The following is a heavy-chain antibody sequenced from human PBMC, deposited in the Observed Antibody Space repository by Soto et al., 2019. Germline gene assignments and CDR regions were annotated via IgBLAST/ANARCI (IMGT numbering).Heavy chain of an antibody. CDR3: ARGTFYSSSWYWFDP. Sequence: SETLSLTCTVSGGSISSYYWSWIRQPPGKGLEWIGYIYYSGSTNYNPSLKSRVTISVDTSKNQFPLKLSSVTAADTAVYYCARGTFYSSSWYWFDPWGQGTLVTVSS. J-gene: IGHJ5*02. V-gene: IGHV4-59*01. CDR1: GGSISSYY. CDR2: IYYSGST. D-gene: IGHD6-13*01.